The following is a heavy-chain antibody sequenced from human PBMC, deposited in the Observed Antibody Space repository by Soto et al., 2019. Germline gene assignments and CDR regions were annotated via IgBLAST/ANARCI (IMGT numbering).Heavy chain of an antibody. CDR3: ARDTEDTAIYTTTALPHGMDV. D-gene: IGHD5-18*01. V-gene: IGHV1-69*06. J-gene: IGHJ6*02. CDR1: GYTFTTYY. CDR2: IIPIFGTA. Sequence: SVKVSCKASGYTFTTYYIHWVRQAPGRGLEWVGGIIPIFGTANYAQKFQGRVTITADKSTSTAYMELSSLRSEDTAVYYCARDTEDTAIYTTTALPHGMDVWGQGTTVTVSS.